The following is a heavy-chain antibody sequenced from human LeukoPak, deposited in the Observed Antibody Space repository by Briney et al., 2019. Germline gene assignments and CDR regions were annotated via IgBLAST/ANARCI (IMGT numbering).Heavy chain of an antibody. CDR2: IYPGDSDT. D-gene: IGHD6-13*01. Sequence: GESLKISCKGSGYTFTSYWIGWVRQMPGKGLEWMGIIYPGDSDTRYSPSFQGQVTISADKSIRTAYLQWSSLKASDTAMYYCASPYSSTWHGDFHKWGQGTLVTVSS. CDR1: GYTFTSYW. V-gene: IGHV5-51*01. J-gene: IGHJ1*01. CDR3: ASPYSSTWHGDFHK.